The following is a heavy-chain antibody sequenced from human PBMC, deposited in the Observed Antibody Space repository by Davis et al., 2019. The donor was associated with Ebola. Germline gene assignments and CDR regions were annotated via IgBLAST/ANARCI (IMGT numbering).Heavy chain of an antibody. D-gene: IGHD6-6*01. J-gene: IGHJ6*03. V-gene: IGHV3-48*04. CDR2: ISSSGSTI. CDR1: GFTFSSYS. CDR3: ARIRSSSSYYYYMDV. Sequence: PGGSLRLSCAASGFTFSSYSMNWVRQAPGKGLEWVSYISSSGSTIYYADSVKGRFTISRDNAKNSLYLQMNSLRAEDTAVYYCARIRSSSSYYYYMDVWGKGTTVTVSS.